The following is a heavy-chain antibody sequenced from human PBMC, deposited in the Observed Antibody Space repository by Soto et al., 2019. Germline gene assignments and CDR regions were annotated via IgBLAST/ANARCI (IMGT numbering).Heavy chain of an antibody. CDR1: GGSISSGDYY. V-gene: IGHV4-30-4*01. D-gene: IGHD4-17*01. CDR3: ARRIPYGDYVDY. Sequence: QVQLQESGPGLVKPSQTLSLTCTVSGGSISSGDYYWSWIRQPPGKGLEWIGYIYYSGSTFYNPSLKSRVNVSVDTSKNQFSLKLTSVTAAETAVYYCARRIPYGDYVDYWGQGTLVTVSS. J-gene: IGHJ4*02. CDR2: IYYSGST.